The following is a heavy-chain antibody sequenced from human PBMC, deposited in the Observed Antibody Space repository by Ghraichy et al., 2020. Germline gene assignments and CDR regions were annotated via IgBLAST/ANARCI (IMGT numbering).Heavy chain of an antibody. J-gene: IGHJ4*02. V-gene: IGHV3-21*01. CDR1: GFTFSSYS. Sequence: GGSLRLSCAASGFTFSSYSMNWVRQAPGKGLEWVSSISSSSSYIYYADSVKGRFTISRDNAKNSLYLQMNSLRAEDTAVYYCARVGSSSSGPFDYWDQGTLVTVSS. D-gene: IGHD6-6*01. CDR2: ISSSSSYI. CDR3: ARVGSSSSGPFDY.